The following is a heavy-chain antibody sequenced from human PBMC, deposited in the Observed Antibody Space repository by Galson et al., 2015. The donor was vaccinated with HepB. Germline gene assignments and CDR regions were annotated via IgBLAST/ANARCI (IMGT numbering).Heavy chain of an antibody. CDR1: GFTFSSYG. V-gene: IGHV3-33*01. Sequence: SLRLSCAASGFTFSSYGMHWVRQAPGKGLEWVAVIWYDGSNKYYADSVKGRFTISRDNSKNTLYLQMNSLRAEDTAVYYCAREGKGGATDYMDVWGKGTTVTVSS. J-gene: IGHJ6*03. CDR3: AREGKGGATDYMDV. D-gene: IGHD1-26*01. CDR2: IWYDGSNK.